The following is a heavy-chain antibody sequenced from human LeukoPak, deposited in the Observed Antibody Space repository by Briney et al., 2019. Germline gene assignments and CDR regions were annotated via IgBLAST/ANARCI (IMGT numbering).Heavy chain of an antibody. CDR2: IYYSGST. D-gene: IGHD2-21*02. V-gene: IGHV4-59*01. CDR1: GGSISSYY. J-gene: IGHJ4*02. CDR3: ARVRDWVFDY. Sequence: SETLSLTCTVSGGSISSYYWSWIRQPPGKGLEWIGYIYYSGSTNYNPSLKSRVTISVDTSKNQFSLKLSSVTAADTAVYYCARVRDWVFDYWGQGTLVTVSS.